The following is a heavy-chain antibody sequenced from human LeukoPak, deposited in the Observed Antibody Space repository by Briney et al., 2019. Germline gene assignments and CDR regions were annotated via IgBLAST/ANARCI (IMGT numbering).Heavy chain of an antibody. D-gene: IGHD2-2*01. CDR2: IYHSGST. J-gene: IGHJ6*02. Sequence: SETLSLTCTVSGYSISSGYYWGWIRQPPGKGLEWIGYIYHSGSTYYNPSLKSRVTISVDTSKNQFSLKVSSVTAADTAVYYCARDAGHQLSRRNYYAMDVWGQGTTVTVSS. V-gene: IGHV4-38-2*02. CDR3: ARDAGHQLSRRNYYAMDV. CDR1: GYSISSGYY.